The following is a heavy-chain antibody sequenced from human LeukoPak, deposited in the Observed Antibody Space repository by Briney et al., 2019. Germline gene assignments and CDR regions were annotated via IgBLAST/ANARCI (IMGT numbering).Heavy chain of an antibody. D-gene: IGHD7-27*01. Sequence: GASVKVSCKASGYTLTDYYMHWVRQAPGQGLGWMGRINPNSGGTNYAQKFQGRVTMTRDTSISTVYMELSRLRSDDTAVYYCVRTPPNWGADFWGQGTLVTVSS. CDR2: INPNSGGT. J-gene: IGHJ4*02. CDR1: GYTLTDYY. CDR3: VRTPPNWGADF. V-gene: IGHV1-2*06.